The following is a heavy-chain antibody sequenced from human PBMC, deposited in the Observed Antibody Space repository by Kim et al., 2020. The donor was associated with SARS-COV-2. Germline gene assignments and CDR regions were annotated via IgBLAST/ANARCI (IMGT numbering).Heavy chain of an antibody. CDR2: IRGSGEST. CDR3: AEISSWSSGWFEYFQH. Sequence: GGSLRLSCAASGFTFNIYAMSWVRQAPGKGLEWVSGIRGSGESTTYADSVKGRFTISRDNSKNTLYLQMDRLRVDDTALYYCAEISSWSSGWFEYFQHWGQGKLVTVSS. D-gene: IGHD6-19*01. CDR1: GFTFNIYA. V-gene: IGHV3-23*01. J-gene: IGHJ1*01.